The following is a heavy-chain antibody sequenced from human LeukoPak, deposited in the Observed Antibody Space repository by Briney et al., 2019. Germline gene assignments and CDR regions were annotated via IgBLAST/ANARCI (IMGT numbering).Heavy chain of an antibody. J-gene: IGHJ4*02. CDR3: ARLRVLAASTSGFDY. D-gene: IGHD2-2*01. V-gene: IGHV3-74*01. CDR2: VKTDGSGT. CDR1: GFTFSTHW. Sequence: GGSLRLSCAASGFTFSTHWMHWVRQAPGKGLVWVSRVKTDGSGTNYADSVKGRFTISRDNAKNTLYLQMDSLRAEDTAVYYCARLRVLAASTSGFDYWGQGTLVTVSS.